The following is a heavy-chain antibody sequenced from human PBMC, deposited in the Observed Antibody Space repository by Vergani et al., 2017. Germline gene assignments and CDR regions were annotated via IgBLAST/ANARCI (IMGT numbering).Heavy chain of an antibody. CDR3: AKEGYGDYFVHAFDI. Sequence: QVQLVESGGGVVQPGGSLRLSCAASGFTFSSYGLHWVRQAPCKGLEWVAFIRYYGSNKYYADSVKGRFTISRDNSKNTLYLQMNSLRAEYTTVYYCAKEGYGDYFVHAFDIWGQGTMVTVSS. CDR1: GFTFSSYG. J-gene: IGHJ3*02. V-gene: IGHV3-30*02. CDR2: IRYYGSNK. D-gene: IGHD4-17*01.